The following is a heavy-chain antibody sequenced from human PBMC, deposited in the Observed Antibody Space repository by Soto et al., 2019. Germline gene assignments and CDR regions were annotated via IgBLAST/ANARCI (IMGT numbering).Heavy chain of an antibody. J-gene: IGHJ4*02. CDR2: ISWNSGGI. Sequence: SLRLSCAASGFTFDDYAMHWVRQAPGKGLEWVSGISWNSGGIDYADSVKGRFTISRDSAKNSLFLQMNSLRPEDTALYYCAKAYCSRTRCYIGPPDYWGQGTLVTVSS. CDR3: AKAYCSRTRCYIGPPDY. CDR1: GFTFDDYA. D-gene: IGHD2-2*02. V-gene: IGHV3-9*01.